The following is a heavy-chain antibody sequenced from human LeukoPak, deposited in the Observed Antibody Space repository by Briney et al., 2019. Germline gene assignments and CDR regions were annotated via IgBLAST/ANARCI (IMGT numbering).Heavy chain of an antibody. CDR1: GGTFSSYA. J-gene: IGHJ4*02. D-gene: IGHD3-10*01. CDR3: ARGRTDYYGSGSYWPLFDY. V-gene: IGHV1-69*13. CDR2: IIPIFGTA. Sequence: SVNVSCKASGGTFSSYAISWVRQAPGQGLEWMGGIIPIFGTANYAQKFQGRVTITADESTSTAYMELSSLRSEDTAVYYCARGRTDYYGSGSYWPLFDYWGQGTLVTVSS.